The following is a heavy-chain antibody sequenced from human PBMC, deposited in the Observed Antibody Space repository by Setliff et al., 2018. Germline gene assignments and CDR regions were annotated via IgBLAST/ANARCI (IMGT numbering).Heavy chain of an antibody. CDR3: ARTGTYRYFDY. CDR1: GDSISAAS. V-gene: IGHV4-59*01. D-gene: IGHD1-1*01. J-gene: IGHJ4*02. Sequence: SETLSLTCNVSGDSISAASIMAWIRQPPGKGLEFIGYVYYSGAAKYDPSLKSRVTMSVDTSKTQFSLKLNSMTTADTAVYYCARTGTYRYFDYWGQGTQVTVSS. CDR2: VYYSGAA.